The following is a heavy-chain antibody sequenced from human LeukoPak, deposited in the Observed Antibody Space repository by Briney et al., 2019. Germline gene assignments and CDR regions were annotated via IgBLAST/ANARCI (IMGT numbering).Heavy chain of an antibody. D-gene: IGHD5-12*01. J-gene: IGHJ4*02. CDR3: WRLGGYDTFDY. Sequence: GESLQISCKGSGYSFTSYWIGWVRHMTGKGLEWMGIIYPGDSDTRYSPSFQGQVTISADKSISTAYLQWISLKASDTDMYYCWRLGGYDTFDYWGQGTLVTVSS. V-gene: IGHV5-51*01. CDR2: IYPGDSDT. CDR1: GYSFTSYW.